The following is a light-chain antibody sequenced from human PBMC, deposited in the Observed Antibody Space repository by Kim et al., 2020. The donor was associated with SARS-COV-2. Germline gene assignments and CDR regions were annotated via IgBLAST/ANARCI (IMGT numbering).Light chain of an antibody. CDR1: QSISSR. Sequence: ASVEDRVTITCRASQSISSRLGWYQQKTGKAPKVLIYDASRLERGVPSRCSGSGSGTEFTLTISSLQPDDFASYYCQHYNSYWSVFGGGTKVDIK. CDR2: DAS. V-gene: IGKV1-5*01. J-gene: IGKJ4*01. CDR3: QHYNSYWSV.